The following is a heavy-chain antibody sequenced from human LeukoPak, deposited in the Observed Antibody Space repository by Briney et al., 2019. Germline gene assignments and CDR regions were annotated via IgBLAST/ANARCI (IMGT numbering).Heavy chain of an antibody. D-gene: IGHD6-13*01. J-gene: IGHJ3*02. CDR3: ATSPQYSSSWYRAFDI. V-gene: IGHV1-69-2*01. CDR1: GYTFTDYY. Sequence: ATVKISCKVSGYTFTDYYMHWVQQAPGNGLDWMGLLDPEDGETIYAEKFQGRVTITADTSTDTAYMELSSLRSEDTAVYYCATSPQYSSSWYRAFDIWGQGTMVTVSS. CDR2: LDPEDGET.